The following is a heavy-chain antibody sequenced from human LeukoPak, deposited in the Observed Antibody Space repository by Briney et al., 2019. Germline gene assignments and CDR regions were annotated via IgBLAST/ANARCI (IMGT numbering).Heavy chain of an antibody. D-gene: IGHD3-10*01. CDR3: ARQVGYGSGSYFGY. J-gene: IGHJ4*02. CDR2: IYYSGST. CDR1: GGSISSYY. V-gene: IGHV4-59*08. Sequence: PSETLSLTCTVSGGSISSYYWSWIRQPPGKGLEWIGYIYYSGSTNYNPSLKSRVTISLDTSKNQFSLKLSSVTAADTAVYYCARQVGYGSGSYFGYWGQGTLVTVS.